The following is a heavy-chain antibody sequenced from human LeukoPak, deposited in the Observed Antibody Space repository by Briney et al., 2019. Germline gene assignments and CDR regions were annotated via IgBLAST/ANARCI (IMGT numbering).Heavy chain of an antibody. Sequence: SETLSLTCTVSGGAISNYYWSWIRQPPGKGLEWIGYISYSGSTNCNPSLKSRVTISVDTSKNQFSLRLSSVTAADTAVYYCARRTDSPNFFDYWSQGTLVTVSS. CDR1: GGAISNYY. CDR2: ISYSGST. D-gene: IGHD1-1*01. CDR3: ARRTDSPNFFDY. J-gene: IGHJ4*02. V-gene: IGHV4-59*08.